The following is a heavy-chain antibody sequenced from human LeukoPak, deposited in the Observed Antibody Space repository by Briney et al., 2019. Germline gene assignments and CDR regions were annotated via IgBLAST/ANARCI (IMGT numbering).Heavy chain of an antibody. V-gene: IGHV4-34*01. J-gene: IGHJ4*02. D-gene: IGHD1-1*01. Sequence: PSETLSLTCAVYGWSFSGYYWSWIRQPPGKGLEWIGEINHSGSTNYNPSLKSRVTISVDTSKNQFSLKLSSVTAADTAVYYCASSQGRRGHNRDYWGQGTLVTVSS. CDR3: ASSQGRRGHNRDY. CDR1: GWSFSGYY. CDR2: INHSGST.